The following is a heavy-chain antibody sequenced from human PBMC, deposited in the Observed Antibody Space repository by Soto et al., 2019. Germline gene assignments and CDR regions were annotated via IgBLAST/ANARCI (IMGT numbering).Heavy chain of an antibody. CDR1: GGSISSSSYY. D-gene: IGHD2-8*01. CDR3: ARLSLLIRRSY. Sequence: QLQLQESGPGLVKPSETLSLTCTVSGGSISSSSYYWGWIRQPPGKGLEWIGSIYYSGSTYYNPSLKSRVTISVDTSKNQFSLKLSSVTAADTAVYYCARLSLLIRRSYWGQGTLVTVSS. V-gene: IGHV4-39*01. CDR2: IYYSGST. J-gene: IGHJ4*02.